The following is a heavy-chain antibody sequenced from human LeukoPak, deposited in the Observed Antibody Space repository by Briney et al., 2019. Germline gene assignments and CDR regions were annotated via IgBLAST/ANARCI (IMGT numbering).Heavy chain of an antibody. CDR3: ASEYCSSTSCKEAEYFQH. Sequence: GASVKVSCKASGYTFTGYYMHWVRQAPGQGLVWMGWINPNSGGTNYAQKFQGRVTMTRDTSISTAYMELSRLRSDDTAVYYCASEYCSSTSCKEAEYFQHWGQGTLVTVSS. CDR2: INPNSGGT. J-gene: IGHJ1*01. V-gene: IGHV1-2*02. CDR1: GYTFTGYY. D-gene: IGHD2-2*01.